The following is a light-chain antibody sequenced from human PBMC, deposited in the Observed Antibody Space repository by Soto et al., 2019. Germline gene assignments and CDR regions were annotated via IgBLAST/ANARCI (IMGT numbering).Light chain of an antibody. J-gene: IGKJ2*01. CDR1: QSISNY. Sequence: DIQMTQSPSSLSASVGDRVTVTCRASQSISNYLNWYQQKPGEAPKLLIYAESSLQSGVPSRFSGSGSGTDFTLTISSLQPEDFATYYCQQTYSTPPYTFGQGTKLEIK. CDR3: QQTYSTPPYT. V-gene: IGKV1-39*01. CDR2: AES.